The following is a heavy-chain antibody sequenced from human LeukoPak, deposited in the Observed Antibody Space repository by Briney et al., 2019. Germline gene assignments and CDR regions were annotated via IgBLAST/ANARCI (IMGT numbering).Heavy chain of an antibody. J-gene: IGHJ4*02. V-gene: IGHV1-69*13. CDR3: ARAGRDGYNGDY. D-gene: IGHD5-24*01. CDR1: GGTFSSYA. Sequence: SVKVSCKASGGTFSSYAISWVRQAPGQGLEWMGGIIPIFGTANYAQKFQSRVTITADESTSTAYMELSSLRSEDTAVYYCARAGRDGYNGDYWGQGTLVTVSS. CDR2: IIPIFGTA.